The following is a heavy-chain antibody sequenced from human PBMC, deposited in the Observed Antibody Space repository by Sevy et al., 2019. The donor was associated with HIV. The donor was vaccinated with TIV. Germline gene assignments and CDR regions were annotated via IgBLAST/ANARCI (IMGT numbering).Heavy chain of an antibody. CDR3: AGVNCTNGVCFQGYYYYGLDV. CDR2: IDTSSAYI. V-gene: IGHV3-21*01. D-gene: IGHD2-8*01. Sequence: GGSLRLSCAASGFSFSGYSFNWVRQAPGKGLEWVSSIDTSSAYIYYADSVKGRFTISRDNAKNSLYLQMSGLRAEDTAVYFCAGVNCTNGVCFQGYYYYGLDVWGQGTTVTVSS. J-gene: IGHJ6*02. CDR1: GFSFSGYS.